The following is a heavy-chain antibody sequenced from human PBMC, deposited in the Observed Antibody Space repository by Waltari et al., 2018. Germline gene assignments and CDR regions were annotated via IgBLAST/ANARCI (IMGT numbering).Heavy chain of an antibody. D-gene: IGHD6-13*01. Sequence: EVHLVESGGGLISPGGSLTLSCAASGFTFTNYWMPWVRQAPGQGPVWVSRINTDGTYSNYAHSVKGRLTISRDNAKNTVYLQMKGLRADDTAMYYCAFVAGPGYWGQGTLVTV. V-gene: IGHV3-74*01. J-gene: IGHJ4*02. CDR1: GFTFTNYW. CDR3: AFVAGPGY. CDR2: INTDGTYS.